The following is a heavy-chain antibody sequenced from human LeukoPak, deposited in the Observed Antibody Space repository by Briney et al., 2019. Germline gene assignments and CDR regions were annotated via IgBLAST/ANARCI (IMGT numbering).Heavy chain of an antibody. CDR1: GYSISSGYY. CDR3: ARCDSPDAFDI. V-gene: IGHV4-38-2*02. CDR2: IYHSGST. D-gene: IGHD2-21*02. Sequence: SETLSLTCTVSGYSISSGYYWGWIRQPPGKGLEWIGSIYHSGSTYYNPSLKSRVTISVDTSKNQFSLKLSSVTAADTAVYYCARCDSPDAFDIWGQGTMVIVSS. J-gene: IGHJ3*02.